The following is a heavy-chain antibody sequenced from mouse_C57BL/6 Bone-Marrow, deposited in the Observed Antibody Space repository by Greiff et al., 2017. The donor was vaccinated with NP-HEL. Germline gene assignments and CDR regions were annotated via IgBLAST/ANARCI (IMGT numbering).Heavy chain of an antibody. CDR3: AREGGLRRRTYAMDY. D-gene: IGHD2-4*01. V-gene: IGHV5-16*01. Sequence: DVQLVESEGGLVQPGSSMKLSCTTSGFTFSDYYMAWVRQVPEKGLDWVANINYDGSSTYYLDSLKSRFIISRDNAKNILYLQMSSLKSEDTATYYCAREGGLRRRTYAMDYWGQGTSVTGSS. CDR1: GFTFSDYY. J-gene: IGHJ4*01. CDR2: INYDGSST.